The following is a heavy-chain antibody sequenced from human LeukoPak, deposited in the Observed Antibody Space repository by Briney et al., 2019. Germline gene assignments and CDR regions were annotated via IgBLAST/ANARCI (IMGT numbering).Heavy chain of an antibody. V-gene: IGHV4-59*01. CDR1: GDSITTSY. CDR3: TRDNTGVDAFDI. D-gene: IGHD3-10*01. J-gene: IGHJ3*02. Sequence: PSETLSLTCTVSGDSITTSYWSWIRQPPGQGLEWIGYVSFSGSTGYKPSLNNRVTMSLDTSKNQFSLKLTSVTAADTAVYCCTRDNTGVDAFDIWGQGTMVTVSS. CDR2: VSFSGST.